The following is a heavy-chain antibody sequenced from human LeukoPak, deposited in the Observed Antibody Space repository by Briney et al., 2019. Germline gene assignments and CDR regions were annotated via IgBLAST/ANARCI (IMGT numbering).Heavy chain of an antibody. D-gene: IGHD6-13*01. CDR3: ARVGRAYSSNWGYYYYYGMDV. CDR2: IWYDGSNK. J-gene: IGHJ6*02. CDR1: GFTFSSYG. V-gene: IGHV3-33*01. Sequence: GGSLRLSCAASGFTFSSYGMHWVRQAPGKGLEWVAVIWYDGSNKYYADSVKGRFTISRDNSKNTLYLQMNSLRAEDTAVYYCARVGRAYSSNWGYYYYYGMDVWGQGTTVTVSS.